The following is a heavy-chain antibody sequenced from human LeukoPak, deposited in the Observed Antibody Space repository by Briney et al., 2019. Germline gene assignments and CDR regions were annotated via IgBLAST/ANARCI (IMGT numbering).Heavy chain of an antibody. Sequence: PGGSLRPSCAASGFTVSSNDMSWVRQAPGKGLEWVSVIYSGGSTYYADSVKGRFTISRDNSKNTLYLQMNSLRAEDTAVYYCARFRLRLGELSLGDAFDIWGQGTMVTVSS. CDR2: IYSGGST. CDR3: ARFRLRLGELSLGDAFDI. D-gene: IGHD3-16*02. V-gene: IGHV3-66*01. J-gene: IGHJ3*02. CDR1: GFTVSSND.